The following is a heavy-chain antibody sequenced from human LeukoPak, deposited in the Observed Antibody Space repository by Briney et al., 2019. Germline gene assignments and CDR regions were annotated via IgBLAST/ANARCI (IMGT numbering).Heavy chain of an antibody. CDR3: ARGRRDGYNLKNFDY. D-gene: IGHD5-24*01. CDR2: INHSGST. Sequence: SETLSLTCAVYGGSFSGYYWSWIRQPPGKGLEWIGEINHSGSTNYNPSLKSRVTIPVDTSKNQFSLKLSSVTAADTAVYYCARGRRDGYNLKNFDYWGQGTLVTVSS. V-gene: IGHV4-34*01. CDR1: GGSFSGYY. J-gene: IGHJ4*02.